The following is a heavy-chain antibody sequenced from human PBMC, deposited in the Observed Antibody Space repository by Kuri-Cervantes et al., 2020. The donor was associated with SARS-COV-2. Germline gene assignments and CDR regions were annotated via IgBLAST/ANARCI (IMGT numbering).Heavy chain of an antibody. CDR2: IKQDGSEK. CDR1: GFTFSSYW. J-gene: IGHJ3*02. CDR3: ARDRGDGFDI. Sequence: LSLTGAASGFTFSSYWMSWVRQAPGKGLEWVANIKQDGSEKYYVDSVKGRFTISRDNAKNSLYLQMNSLRAEDTAVYYCARDRGDGFDIWGQGTMVTVSS. V-gene: IGHV3-7*01.